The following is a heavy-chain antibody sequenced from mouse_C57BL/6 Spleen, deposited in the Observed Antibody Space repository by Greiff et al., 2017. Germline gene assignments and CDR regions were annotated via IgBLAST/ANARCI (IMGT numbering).Heavy chain of an antibody. CDR3: ARRDGYDDAMDY. CDR2: IDPSDSYT. Sequence: VQLQQPGAELVKPGASVKLSCKASGYTFTSYWMQWVKQRPGQGLEWIGEIDPSDSYTNYNQKFKGKATLTVDTSSSTDNMQLSSLTSEDSAVYYCARRDGYDDAMDYWGQGTSVTVSS. J-gene: IGHJ4*01. D-gene: IGHD2-2*01. CDR1: GYTFTSYW. V-gene: IGHV1-50*01.